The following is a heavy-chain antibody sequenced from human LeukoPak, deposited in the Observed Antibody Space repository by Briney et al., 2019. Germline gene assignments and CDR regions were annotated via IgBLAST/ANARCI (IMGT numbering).Heavy chain of an antibody. CDR2: INPSGGST. D-gene: IGHD3-3*01. CDR3: ARDAIENYDFWSGSYYYFDY. Sequence: ASVKVSCKSSGYTFTNYHMHWVRQAPGQVLEWMGIINPSGGSTSYAQSFQGRVTMTRDTSTSTVYMELSSLRSEDTAVYYCARDAIENYDFWSGSYYYFDYWGQGTLVTVSS. V-gene: IGHV1-46*01. J-gene: IGHJ4*02. CDR1: GYTFTNYH.